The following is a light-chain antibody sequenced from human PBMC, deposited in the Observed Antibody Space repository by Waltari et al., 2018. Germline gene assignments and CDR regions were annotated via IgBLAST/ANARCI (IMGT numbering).Light chain of an antibody. CDR3: AAWDVSLSRYV. V-gene: IGLV1-47*01. CDR1: TSNVGRDN. Sequence: QSVLTQPPSASGTPGQRVTISCSGSTSNVGRDNVYWYQQLPGTAPKLLIYNGYQRPSGVPDRFPGSKSGTSASLAISGVRSEDEGDYYCAAWDVSLSRYVFGTGTQVTVL. CDR2: NGY. J-gene: IGLJ1*01.